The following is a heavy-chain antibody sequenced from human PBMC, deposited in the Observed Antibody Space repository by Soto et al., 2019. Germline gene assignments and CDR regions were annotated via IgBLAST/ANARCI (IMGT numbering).Heavy chain of an antibody. CDR1: GFTLSIYW. J-gene: IGHJ4*02. V-gene: IGHV3-74*01. D-gene: IGHD5-12*01. CDR2: ITIDGSST. Sequence: EVHLVESGGGLVQPGASLRLSCAASGFTLSIYWMHWVRQAPGKGLVCVSRITIDGSSTSYADSVKGQFTISGDNAKNTLYLQVNSLRADDTAVYYCARRGDGYNFAGVCWGQGTTVTIS. CDR3: ARRGDGYNFAGVC.